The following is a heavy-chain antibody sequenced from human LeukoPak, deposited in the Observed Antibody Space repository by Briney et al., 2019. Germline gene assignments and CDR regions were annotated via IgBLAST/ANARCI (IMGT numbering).Heavy chain of an antibody. CDR2: ISSSSSYI. D-gene: IGHD4-17*01. J-gene: IGHJ3*02. CDR3: ARDRIIYGDYGDAFDI. CDR1: GFTFSRYS. V-gene: IGHV3-21*01. Sequence: GLSLRLSCAASGFTFSRYSMNWVRQAPGRGLEWVSSISSSSSYIYYADSLKGRFTISRDNAKNSLYLQMNSLRAEDTAVYFCARDRIIYGDYGDAFDIWGQGTMVTVSS.